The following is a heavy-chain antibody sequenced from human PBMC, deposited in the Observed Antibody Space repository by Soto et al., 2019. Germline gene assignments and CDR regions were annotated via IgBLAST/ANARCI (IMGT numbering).Heavy chain of an antibody. CDR2: IMPVFHTT. CDR1: GGTFNNFA. V-gene: IGHV1-69*01. CDR3: ATATISPVSATLYHYGMDV. D-gene: IGHD6-25*01. Sequence: QVQLVQSGAEVKKPGSSVKVSCQASGGTFNNFAFTWVRQAPGQGLEWLGGIMPVFHTTNIAQTFQDRITVTADDFTTTVYMEMTSLRYDDTAVYYCATATISPVSATLYHYGMDVWGQGITVTDSS. J-gene: IGHJ6*02.